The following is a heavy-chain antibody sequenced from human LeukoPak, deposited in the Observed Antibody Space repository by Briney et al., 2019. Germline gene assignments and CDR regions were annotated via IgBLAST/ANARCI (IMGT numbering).Heavy chain of an antibody. CDR3: AREGVTPLGWFDP. CDR1: GFSLSTSGMR. V-gene: IGHV2-70*04. Sequence: SGPTLVNPTQTLTLTCTFSGFSLSTSGMRVSWIRQPPGKALEWLARIDWDDDKFYSTSLKTRPTISKDTSKNQVVLTMTNMDPVDTATYYCAREGVTPLGWFDPWGQGTLVTVSS. D-gene: IGHD3-10*01. J-gene: IGHJ5*02. CDR2: IDWDDDK.